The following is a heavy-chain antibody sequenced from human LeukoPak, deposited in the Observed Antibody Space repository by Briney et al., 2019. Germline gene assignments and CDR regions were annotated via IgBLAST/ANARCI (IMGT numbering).Heavy chain of an antibody. CDR1: GDTLTALS. V-gene: IGHV1-24*01. J-gene: IGHJ4*02. CDR3: TTGKIYCSTTSCSDDY. D-gene: IGHD2-2*01. Sequence: WASVKVSCMVSGDTLTALSMHWVRQAPGKGLEWMGGFHPEDGETIYAQKFQGRVTMTEDTSTDTAYMELSSLRSDDTAVYYCTTGKIYCSTTSCSDDYLGQGTLVTVSS. CDR2: FHPEDGET.